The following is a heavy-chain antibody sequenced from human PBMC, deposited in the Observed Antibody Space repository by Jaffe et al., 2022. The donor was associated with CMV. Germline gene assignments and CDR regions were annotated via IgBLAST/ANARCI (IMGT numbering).Heavy chain of an antibody. J-gene: IGHJ4*02. V-gene: IGHV3-23*01. D-gene: IGHD4-17*01. Sequence: EVLLLESGGGLVQPGGSLRLSCAASGFTFNNYAMAWVRQAPGKGLEWLSGVSGSGGSTYYADSVKGRMSISRDNLKNTLYLQMSSLRADDTAVYYCAKDIGYGDHRLFYFDYWGQGALVTVSS. CDR1: GFTFNNYA. CDR3: AKDIGYGDHRLFYFDY. CDR2: VSGSGGST.